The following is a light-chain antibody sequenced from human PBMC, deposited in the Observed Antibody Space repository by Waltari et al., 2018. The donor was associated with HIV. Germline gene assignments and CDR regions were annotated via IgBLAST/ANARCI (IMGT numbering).Light chain of an antibody. CDR2: DAS. V-gene: IGKV3D-15*01. Sequence: ETVMTQSPVTLSVSPGERATLSCRASQTVNSNLAWYQQKLGQAPRLLFYDASTRATGTPARFSGSGSGTEFTLTVSSLQPEDFAVYYCQQYDNWLGTFGPGTKV. CDR3: QQYDNWLGT. CDR1: QTVNSN. J-gene: IGKJ3*01.